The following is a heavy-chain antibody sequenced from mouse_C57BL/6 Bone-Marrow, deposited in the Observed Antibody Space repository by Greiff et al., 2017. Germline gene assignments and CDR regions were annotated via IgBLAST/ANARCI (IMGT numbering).Heavy chain of an antibody. Sequence: EVQLVESEGGLVQPGSSMKLSCTASGFTFSDYYMAWVRQVPEKGLEWVASINYDGSSTYYLDSLKSRFIFSRDNATNILYLQMSSLKSEDTATDYCARALVYYGFFDYWGQGTTLTVSS. V-gene: IGHV5-16*01. D-gene: IGHD2-2*01. CDR2: INYDGSST. J-gene: IGHJ2*01. CDR3: ARALVYYGFFDY. CDR1: GFTFSDYY.